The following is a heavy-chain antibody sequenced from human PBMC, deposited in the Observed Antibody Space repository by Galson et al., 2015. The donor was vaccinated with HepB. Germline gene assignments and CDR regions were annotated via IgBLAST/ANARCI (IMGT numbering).Heavy chain of an antibody. CDR3: ARGGSYHNFDY. J-gene: IGHJ4*02. CDR2: ISSSSSTI. D-gene: IGHD1-26*01. V-gene: IGHV3-48*04. CDR1: GFIFSSYT. Sequence: SLGLSCAASGFIFSSYTMNWVRQAPGKGLEWVSYISSSSSTIYYADSVEGRFTISRDNAKKSLYLQMNSLRAEDTAVYYCARGGSYHNFDYWGQGTLVIVSS.